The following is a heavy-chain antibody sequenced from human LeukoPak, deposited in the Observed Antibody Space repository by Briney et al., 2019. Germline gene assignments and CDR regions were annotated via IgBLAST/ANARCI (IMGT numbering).Heavy chain of an antibody. J-gene: IGHJ2*01. V-gene: IGHV5-51*01. Sequence: GESLKISGKGSGYSFTNYWIGWVRQMPGTGLEWMGIIYPGDSDARYSPSLQGQVTFSADKSISAAYLQWSSLKASDTAIYYCARRIPPGYSDLWGRRTLVSVSS. CDR3: ARRIPPGYSDL. CDR1: GYSFTNYW. CDR2: IYPGDSDA.